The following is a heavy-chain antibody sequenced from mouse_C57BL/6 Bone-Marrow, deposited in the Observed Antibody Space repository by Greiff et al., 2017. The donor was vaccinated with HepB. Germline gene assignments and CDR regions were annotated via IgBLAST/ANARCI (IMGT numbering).Heavy chain of an antibody. Sequence: VQLQQSGAELVRPGASVKLSCTASGFNIKDDYMHWVKQRPEQGLEWIGWIDPENGDTEYASKFQGKATITADTSSNTAYLQLSSLTSEDTAVYYCTRETTVVATGYYFDYWGQGTTLTVSS. V-gene: IGHV14-4*01. J-gene: IGHJ2*01. D-gene: IGHD1-1*01. CDR2: IDPENGDT. CDR3: TRETTVVATGYYFDY. CDR1: GFNIKDDY.